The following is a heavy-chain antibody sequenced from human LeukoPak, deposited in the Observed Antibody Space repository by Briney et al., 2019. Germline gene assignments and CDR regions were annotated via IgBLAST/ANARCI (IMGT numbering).Heavy chain of an antibody. V-gene: IGHV3-48*04. CDR3: ARDQLGDSSGYSEIDY. CDR1: GFTFSSYS. J-gene: IGHJ4*02. Sequence: GGPLRLSCAASGFTFSSYSMNWVRQAPGKGLEWVSYISSSSSTIYYADSVKGRFTISRDNAKNSLYLQMNSLRAEDTAVYYCARDQLGDSSGYSEIDYWGQGTLVTVSS. D-gene: IGHD3-22*01. CDR2: ISSSSSTI.